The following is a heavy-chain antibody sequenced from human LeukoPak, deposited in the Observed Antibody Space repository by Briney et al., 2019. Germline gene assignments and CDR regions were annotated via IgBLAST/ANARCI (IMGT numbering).Heavy chain of an antibody. J-gene: IGHJ6*03. Sequence: PGGSLRLPCAASGFTFSSYSMNWVRQAPGKGLEWVSSISSSSSYIYYADSVKGRFTISRDNSKNTLYLQMNSLRAEDTAVYYCAKVGPPSGYDLIYYYMDVWGKGTTVTVSS. CDR2: ISSSSSYI. V-gene: IGHV3-21*04. CDR1: GFTFSSYS. D-gene: IGHD5-12*01. CDR3: AKVGPPSGYDLIYYYMDV.